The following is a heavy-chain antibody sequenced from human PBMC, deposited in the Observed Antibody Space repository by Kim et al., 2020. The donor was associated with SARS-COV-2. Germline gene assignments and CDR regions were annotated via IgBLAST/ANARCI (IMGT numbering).Heavy chain of an antibody. D-gene: IGHD2-15*01. J-gene: IGHJ5*02. CDR3: ARDPRGHCCDSYCYMGSAS. CDR1: GYTFTNYL. V-gene: IGHV1-2*06. Sequence: ASVKVSCKASGYTFTNYLIHWVRQAPGQGLEWMGRVRTRDGDTNYAQKFKGRVTMTSDTSNSTAYMELHSLTSDDTAVFYCARDPRGHCCDSYCYMGSASWGQGTLVTV. CDR2: VRTRDGDT.